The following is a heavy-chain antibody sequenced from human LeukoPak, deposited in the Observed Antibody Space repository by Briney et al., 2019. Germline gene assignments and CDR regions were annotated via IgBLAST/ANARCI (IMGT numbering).Heavy chain of an antibody. V-gene: IGHV3-7*01. CDR3: ARITGTFDY. Sequence: GGSLRLSCAASGFTFNSYRMRWVRQAPGKGLEWVANIEPDGSKTYYVDSVRGRFTISRDNAKNLLYLQMNSLRAEDTAVYYCARITGTFDYWGQGTLVTVSS. J-gene: IGHJ4*02. CDR2: IEPDGSKT. D-gene: IGHD1-20*01. CDR1: GFTFNSYR.